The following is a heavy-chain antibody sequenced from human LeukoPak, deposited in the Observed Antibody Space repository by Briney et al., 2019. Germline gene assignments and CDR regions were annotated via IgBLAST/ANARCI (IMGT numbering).Heavy chain of an antibody. J-gene: IGHJ4*02. CDR3: ARDDFNFDY. V-gene: IGHV4-39*07. Sequence: SETLSLTCSVSGGSIRSSSYYWAWIRQPPGKGLEWIGEINHSGSTNYNPSLKSRVTISVDTSKNQFSLKLSSVTAADTAVYYCARDDFNFDYWGQGTLVTVSS. CDR2: INHSGST. CDR1: GGSIRSSSYY.